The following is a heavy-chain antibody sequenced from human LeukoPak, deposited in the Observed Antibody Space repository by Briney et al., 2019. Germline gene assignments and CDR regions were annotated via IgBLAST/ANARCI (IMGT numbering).Heavy chain of an antibody. D-gene: IGHD3-10*01. CDR1: GFTFSSYA. J-gene: IGHJ4*02. CDR3: AKDRGQLWFGEYRGVFDY. CDR2: ISGSGGST. Sequence: GGSLRLSCAASGFTFSSYAMSWVRQAPGKGLEWVPAISGSGGSTYYADSVKGRFTISRDNSKNTLYLQMNSLRAEDTAVYYCAKDRGQLWFGEYRGVFDYWGQGTLVTVSS. V-gene: IGHV3-23*01.